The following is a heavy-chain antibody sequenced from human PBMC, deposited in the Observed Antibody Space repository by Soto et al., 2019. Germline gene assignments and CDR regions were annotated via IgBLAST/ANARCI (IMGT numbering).Heavy chain of an antibody. D-gene: IGHD6-19*01. CDR1: GGSISSYY. CDR2: IYYSGST. CDR3: ARDGLRYYYYGMDV. V-gene: IGHV4-59*01. Sequence: AETLSLTCTVSGGSISSYYGSWTRQPPGKGLEWIGYIYYSGSTNYNPSLKSRVTISVDTSKNQFSLKLSSVTAADTAVYYCARDGLRYYYYGMDVWGQGTTVTVSS. J-gene: IGHJ6*02.